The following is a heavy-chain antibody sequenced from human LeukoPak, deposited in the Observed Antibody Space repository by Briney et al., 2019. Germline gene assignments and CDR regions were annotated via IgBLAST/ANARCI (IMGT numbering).Heavy chain of an antibody. CDR2: ISDSAATT. J-gene: IGHJ4*02. CDR1: GFTFSSYA. D-gene: IGHD4-11*01. Sequence: GGSLRLSCAASGFTFSSYAMTWVRQAPGEGLEWVSIISDSAATTFDAHSVKGRFTISRDNSKNTLYLQVNSLRAEDTAVYYCAKGGRAVSTTYYFDYWGQGTLVTVSS. V-gene: IGHV3-23*01. CDR3: AKGGRAVSTTYYFDY.